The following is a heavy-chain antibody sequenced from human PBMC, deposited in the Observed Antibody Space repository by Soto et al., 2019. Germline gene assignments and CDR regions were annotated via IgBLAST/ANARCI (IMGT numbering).Heavy chain of an antibody. D-gene: IGHD6-13*01. CDR3: AKDPGAPGNFLDS. CDR1: GFTFSSSA. V-gene: IGHV3-23*01. J-gene: IGHJ4*02. Sequence: DVQLLESGGGLVQPGGSLRLSCAASGFTFSSSAMSWVRQAPGKGLEWVSGISASSSGTSYADSVKGRFTISRDNSKSTLYLQMNSLRAEDTALYYCAKDPGAPGNFLDSWGQGTLVTVSS. CDR2: ISASSSGT.